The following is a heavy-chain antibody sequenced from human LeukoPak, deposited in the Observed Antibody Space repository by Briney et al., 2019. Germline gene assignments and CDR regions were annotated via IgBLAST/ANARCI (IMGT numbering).Heavy chain of an antibody. CDR1: GFTFSSYG. V-gene: IGHV3-30*02. CDR2: IRYDGSNK. CDR3: ARVDDYYDSSGSDY. D-gene: IGHD3-22*01. J-gene: IGHJ4*02. Sequence: QPGGSLRLSCAASGFTFSSYGMHWVRQAPGKGLEWVAFIRYDGSNKYYADSVKGRFTISRDNSKNTLYLQMNSLRAEDTAVYYCARVDDYYDSSGSDYWGQGTLVTVSS.